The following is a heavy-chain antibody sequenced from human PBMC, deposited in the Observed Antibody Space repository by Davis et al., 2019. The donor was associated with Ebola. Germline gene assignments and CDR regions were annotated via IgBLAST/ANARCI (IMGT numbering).Heavy chain of an antibody. Sequence: ASVKVSCKASGYTFTGYYMHWVRQAPGQGLEWMGRINPNSGGTNYAQKFQGRVTMTRDTSISTAYMELSRLRSDDTAVYYCARGGSGIVVVITTLAFDIWGQGTTVTVSS. CDR2: INPNSGGT. D-gene: IGHD3-22*01. V-gene: IGHV1-2*06. CDR3: ARGGSGIVVVITTLAFDI. CDR1: GYTFTGYY. J-gene: IGHJ3*02.